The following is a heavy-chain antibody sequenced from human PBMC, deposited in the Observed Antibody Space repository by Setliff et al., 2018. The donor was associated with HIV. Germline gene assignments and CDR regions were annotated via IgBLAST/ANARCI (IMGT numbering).Heavy chain of an antibody. D-gene: IGHD6-13*01. V-gene: IGHV4-59*05. Sequence: SETLSLTCAVYGGSFSSYYWSWIRQPPGKGLEWIGSIYDSGSTSYNPSLSSRLTISVDTSKNQVSLRLSSATAADTGVYYCARHRDPPGSSWIFYYYYMDLWGGGTTVTVSS. CDR2: IYDSGST. J-gene: IGHJ6*03. CDR1: GGSFSSYY. CDR3: ARHRDPPGSSWIFYYYYMDL.